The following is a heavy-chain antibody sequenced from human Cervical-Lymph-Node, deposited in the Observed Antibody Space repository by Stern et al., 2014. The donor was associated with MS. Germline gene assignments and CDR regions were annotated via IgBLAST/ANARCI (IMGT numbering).Heavy chain of an antibody. J-gene: IGHJ3*02. V-gene: IGHV2-70*01. CDR3: ARIRGTNTREDSFDI. Sequence: QVTLRESGPALVKPTQTLTLTCTFSGFSLTTSGLCLSWIRQPPGQALEWLVLIDWDGDKYYNTSLKTRLTISKDASKNQVVLRMTNMDPVDTATYYCARIRGTNTREDSFDIWGQGTMVTVSS. CDR1: GFSLTTSGLC. CDR2: IDWDGDK. D-gene: IGHD2-2*02.